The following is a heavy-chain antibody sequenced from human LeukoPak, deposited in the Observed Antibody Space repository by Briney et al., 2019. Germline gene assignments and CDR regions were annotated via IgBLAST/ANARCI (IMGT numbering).Heavy chain of an antibody. CDR2: IRYDGSNK. D-gene: IGHD4-23*01. V-gene: IGHV3-30*02. CDR1: GFTFSSYG. CDR3: AKGRYGGNSGIDY. J-gene: IGHJ4*02. Sequence: PGGSLRLSCTASGFTFSSYGMHWVRQAPGKGLEWVAFIRYDGSNKYYVDSVKGRFTISRDNSKNTLYLQMNSLRAEDTAVYYCAKGRYGGNSGIDYRGQGTLVTVSS.